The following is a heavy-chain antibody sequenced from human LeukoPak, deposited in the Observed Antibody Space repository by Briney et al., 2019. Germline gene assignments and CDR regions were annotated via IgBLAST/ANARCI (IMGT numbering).Heavy chain of an antibody. Sequence: GGSLRLSCAASGFTFDDYAMHWVRQAPGKGLEWVPGISWNSGSIGYADSVKGRFTISRDNAKNSLYLQMNSLRAGDMALYYCAKDPYDILTGVDYWGQGTLVTVSS. D-gene: IGHD3-9*01. J-gene: IGHJ4*02. CDR3: AKDPYDILTGVDY. CDR2: ISWNSGSI. V-gene: IGHV3-9*03. CDR1: GFTFDDYA.